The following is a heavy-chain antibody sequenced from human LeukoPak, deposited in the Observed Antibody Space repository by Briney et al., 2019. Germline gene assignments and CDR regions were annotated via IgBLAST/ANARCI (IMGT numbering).Heavy chain of an antibody. Sequence: SETLSLTCTVSGGSISSSYYYWGWIRQPPGKGLEWIGTIHDSGSTFYNPSLKSRVTIYVDTSKNQVSLQLSSVTAADTAVYFCANAPTKVAAFDIWGQGTMVTVSS. CDR2: IHDSGST. J-gene: IGHJ3*02. V-gene: IGHV4-39*01. D-gene: IGHD4-17*01. CDR3: ANAPTKVAAFDI. CDR1: GGSISSSYYY.